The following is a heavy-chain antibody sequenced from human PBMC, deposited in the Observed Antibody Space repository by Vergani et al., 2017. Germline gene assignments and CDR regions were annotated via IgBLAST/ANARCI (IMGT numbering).Heavy chain of an antibody. CDR2: IYPADSDT. CDR3: ARHTTYTDS. V-gene: IGHV5-51*01. D-gene: IGHD1-1*01. Sequence: EVELVQSGPEMRTPGESLTISCKGSEYSFGNYWLGWVRQMPGKGLEWMGIIYPADSDTRYSQSFQGQVTISADKSISTAFLQWDSLKASDTALYYCARHTTYTDSWGQGTLVTVSS. CDR1: EYSFGNYW. J-gene: IGHJ4*02.